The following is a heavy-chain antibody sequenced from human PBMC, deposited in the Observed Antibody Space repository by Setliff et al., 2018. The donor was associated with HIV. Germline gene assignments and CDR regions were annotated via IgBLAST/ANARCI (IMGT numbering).Heavy chain of an antibody. CDR2: ISYDGSNK. CDR3: AKYGTLNSEYINYFDC. V-gene: IGHV3-30*18. CDR1: GFTFSNYA. Sequence: PGGSLRLSCAASGFTFSNYAMGWVRQVPGKGLEWVAVISYDGSNKYYADSVKGRFTISRDNSKNTLYLQLNSLRAEDTAVYYCAKYGTLNSEYINYFDCWGQGALVTVSS. D-gene: IGHD1-26*01. J-gene: IGHJ4*02.